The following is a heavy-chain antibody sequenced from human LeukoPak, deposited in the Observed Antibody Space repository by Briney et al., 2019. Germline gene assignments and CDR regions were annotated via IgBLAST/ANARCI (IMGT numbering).Heavy chain of an antibody. D-gene: IGHD3-22*01. CDR3: ARAKSFLSYYYDSSGYPPDAFDI. CDR1: GGSFSGYY. CDR2: INHSGST. J-gene: IGHJ3*02. V-gene: IGHV4-34*01. Sequence: SETLSLTCAVYGGSFSGYYWSWIRQPPGKGLEWIGEINHSGSTNYNPSLKSRVTISVDTSKNQFSLKLSSVTAADTAVYYCARAKSFLSYYYDSSGYPPDAFDIWGQGTMVTVSS.